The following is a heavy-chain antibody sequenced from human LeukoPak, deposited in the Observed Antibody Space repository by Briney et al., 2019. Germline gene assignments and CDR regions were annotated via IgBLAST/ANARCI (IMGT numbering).Heavy chain of an antibody. J-gene: IGHJ6*02. CDR3: ARDLASPGGAHYYYYGVDV. CDR2: IIPIFGTA. D-gene: IGHD3-10*01. V-gene: IGHV1-69*13. CDR1: GGTFSSYA. Sequence: SVKVSRKASGGTFSSYAISWVRQAPGQGLEWMGGIIPIFGTANYAQKFQGRVTITADGSTSTAYMELSSLRSEDTAVYYCARDLASPGGAHYYYYGVDVWGQGTTVTVSS.